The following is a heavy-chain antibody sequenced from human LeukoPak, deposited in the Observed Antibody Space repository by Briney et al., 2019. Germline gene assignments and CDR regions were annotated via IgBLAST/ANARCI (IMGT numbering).Heavy chain of an antibody. CDR3: VRVPGL. J-gene: IGHJ4*02. V-gene: IGHV3-48*01. Sequence: GGSLRLSCAASGFTFSSYSMNWVRQAPGKGLEWVSYIRSSSSPIYYADSIKGRFTISRDNAKNSLFLQMNSLRAEDTAVYYCVRVPGLWGQGTLVTVSS. CDR1: GFTFSSYS. CDR2: IRSSSSPI. D-gene: IGHD1-14*01.